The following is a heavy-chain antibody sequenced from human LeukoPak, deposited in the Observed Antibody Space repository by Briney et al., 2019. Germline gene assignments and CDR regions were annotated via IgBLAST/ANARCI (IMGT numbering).Heavy chain of an antibody. CDR3: ARDRYDSSGYHDY. D-gene: IGHD3-22*01. V-gene: IGHV4-38-2*02. J-gene: IGHJ4*02. Sequence: SETLPLTCTVSGYSISSGYYWGWIRQPPGKGLEWIGSIYHSGSTYYNPSLKSRVTISVDTSKNQFSLKLSSVTAADTAVYYCARDRYDSSGYHDYWGQGTLVTVSS. CDR2: IYHSGST. CDR1: GYSISSGYY.